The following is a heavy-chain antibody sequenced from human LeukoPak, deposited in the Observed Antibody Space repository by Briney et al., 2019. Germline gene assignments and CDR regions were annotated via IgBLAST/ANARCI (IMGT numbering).Heavy chain of an antibody. D-gene: IGHD3-22*01. CDR2: ISGSVDST. CDR3: AKRGGRGYYDSSGYVDYYGMDV. Sequence: PGGSLRLSCAASGFTFRTYAMSWVRQAPGKGLEWVSAISGSVDSTFYADSVKGRFTISRDNSKNTLYLQMNSLRAEDTAVYYCAKRGGRGYYDSSGYVDYYGMDVWGQGTTVTVSS. J-gene: IGHJ6*02. CDR1: GFTFRTYA. V-gene: IGHV3-23*01.